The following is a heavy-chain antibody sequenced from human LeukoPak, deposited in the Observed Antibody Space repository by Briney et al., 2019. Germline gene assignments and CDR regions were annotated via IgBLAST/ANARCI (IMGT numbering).Heavy chain of an antibody. D-gene: IGHD3-3*01. Sequence: ASVKVSCKASGYTFTSYGISWVRQAPGQGLEWMGWISAYNGNTNYAQKLQGRVTMTTDTPTSTAYMELRSLRSDDTAVYYCARDLGVGYDFWSGYLDPHFDYWGQGTLVTVSS. J-gene: IGHJ4*02. CDR2: ISAYNGNT. V-gene: IGHV1-18*01. CDR3: ARDLGVGYDFWSGYLDPHFDY. CDR1: GYTFTSYG.